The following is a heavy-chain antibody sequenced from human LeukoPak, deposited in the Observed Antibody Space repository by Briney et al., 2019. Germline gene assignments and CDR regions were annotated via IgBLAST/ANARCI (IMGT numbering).Heavy chain of an antibody. CDR2: IIPIFCTA. J-gene: IGHJ4*02. D-gene: IGHD3-22*01. CDR3: ARGQGHYYDSSGYYYTYFDY. V-gene: IGHV1-69*05. Sequence: SVKVSCKASVGTFSSYAISWVRQAPGQGLEWMGGIIPIFCTANYAQKFQGRVTITTDESTSTAYMELSSLRSEDTAVYYCARGQGHYYDSSGYYYTYFDYWGQGTLVTVSS. CDR1: VGTFSSYA.